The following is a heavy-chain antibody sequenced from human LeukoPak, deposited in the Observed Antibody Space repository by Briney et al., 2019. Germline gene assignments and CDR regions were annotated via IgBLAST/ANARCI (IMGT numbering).Heavy chain of an antibody. D-gene: IGHD6-13*01. CDR2: IYYSGST. J-gene: IGHJ4*02. CDR1: GGSISSNSHF. CDR3: ARHLEYISSWKGYHFDY. V-gene: IGHV4-39*01. Sequence: SETLSLTCTVSGGSISSNSHFWDWIRQSPGKGLEWIGTIYYSGSTYYSPSLKSRVTISVDTSKNQFSLKLSSVTAADTAVYYCARHLEYISSWKGYHFDYWGQGTLVTVSS.